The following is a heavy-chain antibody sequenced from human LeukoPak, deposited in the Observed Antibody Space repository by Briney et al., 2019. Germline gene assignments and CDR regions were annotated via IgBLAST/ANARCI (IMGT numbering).Heavy chain of an antibody. CDR1: GFTFTSYT. CDR2: IWYDASRV. Sequence: GGSLRLSCVASGFTFTSYTMHWVRPAPGKGLEWVASIWYDASRVYYADSVKGQFTISRDNSKNTLYLQMNSLRAEDTAVYYCASYYGSGLFDYWGQGTLVTVSS. CDR3: ASYYGSGLFDY. V-gene: IGHV3-30*02. J-gene: IGHJ4*02. D-gene: IGHD3-10*01.